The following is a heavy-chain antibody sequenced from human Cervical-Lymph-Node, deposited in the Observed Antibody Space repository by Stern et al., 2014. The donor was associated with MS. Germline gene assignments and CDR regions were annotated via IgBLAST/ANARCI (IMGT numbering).Heavy chain of an antibody. V-gene: IGHV1-18*01. D-gene: IGHD1-1*01. J-gene: IGHJ4*02. CDR1: GYTFTNTG. CDR2: VSTYNGNT. Sequence: VQLVESGAEVKKPGASVKGSCKASGYTFTNTGINWVRLAPGQGPEWMGCVSTYNGNTKYAQKLRGRVTMTTDTSTSTACMELRSLRSDDTAVYYCARGDDKTSYDYWGQGTLVTVSS. CDR3: ARGDDKTSYDY.